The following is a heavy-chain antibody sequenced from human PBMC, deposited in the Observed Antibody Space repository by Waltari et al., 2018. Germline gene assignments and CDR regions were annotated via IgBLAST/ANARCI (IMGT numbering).Heavy chain of an antibody. J-gene: IGHJ3*02. CDR2: INPNTGGT. V-gene: IGHV1-2*06. Sequence: QVQLVQSGAEVKKPGASVKVSCKASGYTFTGYYVHWVRQAPGQGLEWMGRINPNTGGTNYTQKFQGRVTMTRDTSISTAYMELSRLRSDDTAVYYCAREQQEGDAFDMWGQGTMVTVSS. CDR1: GYTFTGYY. D-gene: IGHD1-1*01. CDR3: AREQQEGDAFDM.